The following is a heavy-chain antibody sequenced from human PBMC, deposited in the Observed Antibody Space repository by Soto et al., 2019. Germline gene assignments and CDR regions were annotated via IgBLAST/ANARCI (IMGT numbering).Heavy chain of an antibody. CDR3: ATTPAWNSHYDMDV. D-gene: IGHD1-7*01. CDR1: GFTFSSYG. V-gene: IGHV3-23*01. CDR2: IRGSGGGT. Sequence: GGSLRLSCAASGFTFSSYGMSWVRQAPGKGLEWVSSIRGSGGGTFYADSVKGRFTISRDNSKNNLYLQMNSLRVEDTAVYFCATTPAWNSHYDMDVWGQGTTVTVS. J-gene: IGHJ6*02.